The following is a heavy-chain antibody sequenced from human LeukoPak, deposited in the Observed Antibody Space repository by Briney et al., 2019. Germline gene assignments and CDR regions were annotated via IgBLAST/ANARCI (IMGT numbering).Heavy chain of an antibody. Sequence: GESLKISCEGSGYSFTIYWIGWVRKMPGKGLDWMGIIYPGDSDVRYNPSFQGQVTISADKSINTAYLQWSSLKASDTAMYYCARLYRYCSGGDCYPYYFDNWGQGTLVTVSS. CDR3: ARLYRYCSGGDCYPYYFDN. CDR1: GYSFTIYW. J-gene: IGHJ4*02. CDR2: IYPGDSDV. V-gene: IGHV5-51*01. D-gene: IGHD2-15*01.